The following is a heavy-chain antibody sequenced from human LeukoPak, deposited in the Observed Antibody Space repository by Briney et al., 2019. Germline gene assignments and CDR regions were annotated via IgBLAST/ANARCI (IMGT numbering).Heavy chain of an antibody. Sequence: GASVKVSCKASGYTFTSYGISWVRQAPGQGLEWMGWISAYNGNTNYAQKLQGRVTMTTDTSTSTAYMELRSLRSDDTAVYYCARGKVTAATPGYYYGMDVWGQGTTVTVSS. CDR1: GYTFTSYG. CDR3: ARGKVTAATPGYYYGMDV. D-gene: IGHD2-15*01. V-gene: IGHV1-18*04. J-gene: IGHJ6*02. CDR2: ISAYNGNT.